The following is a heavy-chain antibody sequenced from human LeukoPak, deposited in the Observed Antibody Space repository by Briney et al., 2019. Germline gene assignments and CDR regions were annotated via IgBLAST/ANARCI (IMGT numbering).Heavy chain of an antibody. CDR2: IYTSGST. J-gene: IGHJ5*02. Sequence: NPSQTLSLACAVSGGSISRGSYYWSWIRQPAGKGLEWIGRIYTSGSTDYNPSLKSRVAISLDTSKNQFSLKLSSVTAADTAVYYCARGYISNYNWFDPWGQGTLVTVSS. CDR3: ARGYISNYNWFDP. CDR1: GGSISRGSYY. D-gene: IGHD2-8*01. V-gene: IGHV4-61*02.